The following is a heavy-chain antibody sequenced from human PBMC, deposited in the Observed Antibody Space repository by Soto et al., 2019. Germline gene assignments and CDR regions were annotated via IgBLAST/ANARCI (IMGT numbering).Heavy chain of an antibody. CDR3: ARYSGTYYVY. V-gene: IGHV4-59*01. Sequence: QVQLQESGPGLVKPSETLSLTCTVSGGSISSYYWTWIRQPPGKGLEWIGFSYYSGSTSYNPSLKSRVTISVDTSKNQFSLRLSSVTAADTAVYYCARYSGTYYVYWGQGTLVTVSS. CDR2: SYYSGST. J-gene: IGHJ4*02. CDR1: GGSISSYY. D-gene: IGHD1-26*01.